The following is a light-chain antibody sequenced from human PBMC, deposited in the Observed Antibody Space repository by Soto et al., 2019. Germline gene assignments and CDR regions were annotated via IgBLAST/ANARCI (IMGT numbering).Light chain of an antibody. J-gene: IGKJ1*01. CDR1: QSISSW. CDR3: QHSGT. CDR2: RAS. Sequence: DIQMTQSPSTLSASVGDRVTITCRASQSISSWLAWYQQKPGKAPKLLIYRASSLESGVPSRFSGSGSGTEFTLTISSLQPDDFATYYCQHSGTFGQGTRWISN. V-gene: IGKV1-5*03.